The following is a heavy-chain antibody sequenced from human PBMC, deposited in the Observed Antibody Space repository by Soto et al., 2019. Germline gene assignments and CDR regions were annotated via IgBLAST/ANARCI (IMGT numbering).Heavy chain of an antibody. Sequence: EVQLVESGGDLVQPGGSLRLSCAVSGLTFSSYWMHWVRQAPGKGLEWVSRIDSDGSRTNYADSVKGRFTISRDNAKNTLYLQMNSLRSDDTAVYYCVRGFDGDKWGQGTLVIVSS. D-gene: IGHD3-9*01. CDR1: GLTFSSYW. CDR2: IDSDGSRT. J-gene: IGHJ4*02. CDR3: VRGFDGDK. V-gene: IGHV3-74*01.